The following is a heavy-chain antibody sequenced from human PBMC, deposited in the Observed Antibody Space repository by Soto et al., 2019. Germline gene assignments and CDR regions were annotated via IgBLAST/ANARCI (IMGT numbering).Heavy chain of an antibody. J-gene: IGHJ4*02. Sequence: EVQLLESGGGLVQPGGSLRLSCAGSGFTFSDYAISWVRQAPGKGLEWVAAMSGSGGSIYYEDVVKGQFTISRDNSKNTVYLQMSSLRGEDTAIYFFAKTLGGTWLLDYWGRGTLVTVSS. CDR3: AKTLGGTWLLDY. D-gene: IGHD6-19*01. V-gene: IGHV3-23*01. CDR2: MSGSGGSI. CDR1: GFTFSDYA.